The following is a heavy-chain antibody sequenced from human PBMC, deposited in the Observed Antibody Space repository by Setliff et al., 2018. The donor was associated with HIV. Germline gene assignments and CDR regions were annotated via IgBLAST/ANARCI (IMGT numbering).Heavy chain of an antibody. J-gene: IGHJ4*02. Sequence: PSETLSLTCTVSDGSVSSTGYYWSWLRQHPGKGLEWIGNIYSSGSTNYNPSLRSRVTISVDTSKNHFSLKLSSVTAADTAVFYCARVPFTTGFDYWGQGILVTAPQ. CDR1: DGSVSSTGYY. V-gene: IGHV4-61*03. CDR2: IYSSGST. CDR3: ARVPFTTGFDY. D-gene: IGHD3-3*01.